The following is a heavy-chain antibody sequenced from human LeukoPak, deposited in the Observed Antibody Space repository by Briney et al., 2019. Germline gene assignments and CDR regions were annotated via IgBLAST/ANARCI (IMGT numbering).Heavy chain of an antibody. V-gene: IGHV1-69*04. J-gene: IGHJ4*02. D-gene: IGHD6-25*01. CDR1: GGTFSSYA. CDR2: IIPILGIA. Sequence: ASVKVSCKASGGTFSSYAISWVRQAPGQGLEWMGRIIPILGIANYAQKFQGRVTITADKSTSTAYMELSSLRSEDTAVYYCARVARSGDGLSWGQGTLVTVSS. CDR3: ARVARSGDGLS.